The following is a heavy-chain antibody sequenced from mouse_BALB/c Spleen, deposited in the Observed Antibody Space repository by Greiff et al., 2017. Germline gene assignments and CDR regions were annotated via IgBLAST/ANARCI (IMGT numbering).Heavy chain of an antibody. D-gene: IGHD2-4*01. CDR2: ISSGGGST. J-gene: IGHJ3*01. Sequence: EVHLVESGGGLVKPGGSLKLSCAASGFAFSSYDMSWVRQTPEKRLEWVAYISSGGGSTYYPDTVKGRFTISRDNAKNTLYLQMSSLKSEDTAMYYCARHWHYDYDEEIWYWGQGTLVTVSA. V-gene: IGHV5-12-1*01. CDR1: GFAFSSYD. CDR3: ARHWHYDYDEEIWY.